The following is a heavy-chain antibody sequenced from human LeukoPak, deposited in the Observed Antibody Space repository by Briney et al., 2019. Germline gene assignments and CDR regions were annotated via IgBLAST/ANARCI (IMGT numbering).Heavy chain of an antibody. CDR1: GDSINIYY. V-gene: IGHV4-59*08. Sequence: PSETLSLTCTVSGDSINIYYWTWIRQPPGKGLEWIWYIHYSGSTNYNPSLKSRVTISVDTSKNQFSLKLDSVTAADTAVYYCARQVPYTSRPDYWGQGTLVTVSS. CDR2: IHYSGST. CDR3: ARQVPYTSRPDY. J-gene: IGHJ4*02. D-gene: IGHD2-2*01.